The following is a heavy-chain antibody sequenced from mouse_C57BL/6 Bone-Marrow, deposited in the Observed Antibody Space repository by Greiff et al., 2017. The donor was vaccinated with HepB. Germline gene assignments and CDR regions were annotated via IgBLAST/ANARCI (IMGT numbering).Heavy chain of an antibody. V-gene: IGHV14-2*01. CDR3: ASLKRYFDY. CDR2: IDPEDGET. Sequence: VHVKQPGADLVKPGASVKVSCKASGYTFTGYYMHWVKQRTEQGLEWIGKIDPEDGETKYASKFQGKATITADTSSNTAYLQLSSLTAEDTAVYYCASLKRYFDYWGKGTTLTVSS. J-gene: IGHJ2*01. CDR1: GYTFTGYY.